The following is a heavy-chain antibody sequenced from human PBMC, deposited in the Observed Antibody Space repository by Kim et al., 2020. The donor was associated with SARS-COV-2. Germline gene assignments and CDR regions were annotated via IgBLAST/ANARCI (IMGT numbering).Heavy chain of an antibody. CDR2: ISSSGSTI. CDR1: GFTFSSYE. Sequence: GGSLRLSCAASGFTFSSYEMNWVRQAPGKGLEWVSYISSSGSTIYYADSVKGRFTISRDNAKNSLYLQMNSLRAEDTAVYYCARVGAGTWLVGIDYWGQGTLVTVSS. CDR3: ARVGAGTWLVGIDY. D-gene: IGHD6-19*01. J-gene: IGHJ4*02. V-gene: IGHV3-48*03.